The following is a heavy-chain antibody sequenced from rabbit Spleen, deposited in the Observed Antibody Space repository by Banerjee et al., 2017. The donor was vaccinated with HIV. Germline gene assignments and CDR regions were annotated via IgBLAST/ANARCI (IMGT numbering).Heavy chain of an antibody. CDR3: ARAGEGGDGYLNL. V-gene: IGHV1S45*01. Sequence: QEQLEESGGELVKPEGSLTLTCTASGFTLSSYWMCWVRQAPGKGPEWIACIYGGGSDSTYYASWAKGRFTGSKTSSTTVTLQMASLTVADTATYFCARAGEGGDGYLNLWGQGTLVTVS. J-gene: IGHJ4*01. CDR2: IYGGGSDST. D-gene: IGHD5-1*01. CDR1: GFTLSSYW.